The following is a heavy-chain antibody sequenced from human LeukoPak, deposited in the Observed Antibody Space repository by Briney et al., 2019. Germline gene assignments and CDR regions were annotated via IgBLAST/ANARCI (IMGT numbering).Heavy chain of an antibody. D-gene: IGHD3-22*01. J-gene: IGHJ4*02. CDR1: GFTFSSYA. V-gene: IGHV3-23*01. CDR2: FSGSGGST. Sequence: GGSLRLSCAASGFTFSSYAMSWARQAPGKGLDWVSAFSGSGGSTYYADSVKGRFTISRDNSKNTLFLQMNSLRAEDTAVYYCARGGYFDSSGRRIDYWGQGTLVTVSS. CDR3: ARGGYFDSSGRRIDY.